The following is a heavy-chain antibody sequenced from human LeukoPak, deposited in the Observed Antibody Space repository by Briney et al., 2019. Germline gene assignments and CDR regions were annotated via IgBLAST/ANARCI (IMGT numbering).Heavy chain of an antibody. CDR3: ARHDWFDP. V-gene: IGHV3-30*14. CDR1: GFTFSSYA. CDR2: ISCDGSNK. J-gene: IGHJ5*02. Sequence: GGSLRLSCAASGFTFSSYAMHWVRQAPGKGLEWVAVISCDGSNKYYADSVKGRFTISRDNSKNTLYLQMNSLRAEDTAVYYCARHDWFDPWGQGTLVTVSS. D-gene: IGHD3-3*01.